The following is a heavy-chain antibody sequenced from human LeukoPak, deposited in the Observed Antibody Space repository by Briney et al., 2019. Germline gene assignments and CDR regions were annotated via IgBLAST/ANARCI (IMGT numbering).Heavy chain of an antibody. CDR1: GYSFTSYW. CDR2: IYPGDSDT. CDR3: ARQTNKPYYDFWSGYYNSSGYMDV. J-gene: IGHJ6*03. Sequence: GESLKISCKGSGYSFTSYWIGWVRQMPGKGLEWMGIIYPGDSDTRYSPSFQGQVTISADKSISTAYLQWSSLKASDTAMYYCARQTNKPYYDFWSGYYNSSGYMDVWGKGTTVTVSS. D-gene: IGHD3-3*01. V-gene: IGHV5-51*01.